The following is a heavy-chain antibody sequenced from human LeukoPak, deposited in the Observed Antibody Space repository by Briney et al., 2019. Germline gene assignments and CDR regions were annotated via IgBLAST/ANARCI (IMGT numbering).Heavy chain of an antibody. CDR1: GFTFSNYG. CDR2: VRYDGSHQ. Sequence: GGSLRLSCVTSGFTFSNYGMDWVRQAPGKGLEWVAFVRYDGSHQYLADSVKGRFTISRDNSKNTLYLEMSSLRAEDTGVYYCARTPGGPFDLWGQGSLVTVSS. D-gene: IGHD4-23*01. V-gene: IGHV3-30*02. CDR3: ARTPGGPFDL. J-gene: IGHJ5*02.